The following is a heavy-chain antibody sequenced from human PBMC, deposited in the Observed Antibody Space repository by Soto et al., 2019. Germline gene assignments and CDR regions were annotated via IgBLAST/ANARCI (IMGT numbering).Heavy chain of an antibody. CDR1: GYTFTSYC. D-gene: IGHD6-19*01. CDR3: AREDSSGWYLEYFQH. Sequence: ASVKVSCKASGYTFTSYCISWVRQAPGQGLEWMGWISAYNGNTNYAQKLQGRVTMTTDTSTSTAYMELRSLRSDDTAVYYCAREDSSGWYLEYFQHWGQGTLVTVSS. V-gene: IGHV1-18*01. J-gene: IGHJ1*01. CDR2: ISAYNGNT.